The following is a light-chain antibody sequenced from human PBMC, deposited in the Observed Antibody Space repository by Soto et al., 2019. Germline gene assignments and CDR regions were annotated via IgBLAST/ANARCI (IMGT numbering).Light chain of an antibody. V-gene: IGLV1-44*01. CDR1: SSNIGTNT. CDR2: NNN. Sequence: QSVLTQPPSASGTPGQRVTISCSGSSSNIGTNTVNWYLQLPGTAPKILIYNNNQRPSGVPERFSGSKSGTSASLAISGLQSEDEANYYCTACDDSLNVFLLFGSGTKVTVL. CDR3: TACDDSLNVFLL. J-gene: IGLJ1*01.